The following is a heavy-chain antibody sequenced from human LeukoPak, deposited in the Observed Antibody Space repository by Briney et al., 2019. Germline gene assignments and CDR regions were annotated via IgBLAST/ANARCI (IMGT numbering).Heavy chain of an antibody. V-gene: IGHV3-21*01. CDR3: ARALYYYGSGSLYGMDV. CDR1: GFTSSSYS. Sequence: GGSLRLSCAASGFTSSSYSMNWVRQAPGKGLEWVSSISSSSSYIYYADSVKGRFTISRDNAKNSLYLQMNSLRAEDTAVYYCARALYYYGSGSLYGMDVWGEGTTVTVSS. D-gene: IGHD3-10*01. J-gene: IGHJ6*04. CDR2: ISSSSSYI.